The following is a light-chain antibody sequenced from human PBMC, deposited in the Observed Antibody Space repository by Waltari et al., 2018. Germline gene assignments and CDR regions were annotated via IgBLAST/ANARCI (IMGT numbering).Light chain of an antibody. CDR3: QQYGTSPPFT. J-gene: IGKJ3*01. V-gene: IGKV3-20*01. Sequence: EIVLTQSPGTLSLSPGERATLSCRASQSVLSNSLAWYQHKPGQAPRPLIFGASTRATAIPDRFSGSGSGTDFTLTISRLEPEDFGVYYCQQYGTSPPFTFGPGTKVDIK. CDR1: QSVLSNS. CDR2: GAS.